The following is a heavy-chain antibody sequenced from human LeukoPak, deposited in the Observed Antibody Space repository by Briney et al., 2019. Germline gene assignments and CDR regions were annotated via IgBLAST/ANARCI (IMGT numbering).Heavy chain of an antibody. V-gene: IGHV3-64*01. D-gene: IGHD4-17*01. CDR1: GFTFSSYA. CDR3: ARDGHDYGDYWWFDP. Sequence: PGGSLRLSCAASGFTFSSYAMHWVRQAPGKGLEYVSAISSNGGSTYYANSVKGRFTISRDNSKNTLYLQMGSLRAEDMAVYYCARDGHDYGDYWWFDPWGQGTLVTVSS. J-gene: IGHJ5*02. CDR2: ISSNGGST.